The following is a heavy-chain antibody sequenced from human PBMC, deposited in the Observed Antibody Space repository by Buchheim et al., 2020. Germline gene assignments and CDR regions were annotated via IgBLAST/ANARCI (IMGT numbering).Heavy chain of an antibody. J-gene: IGHJ4*02. CDR3: ARYALANDY. D-gene: IGHD6-19*01. CDR1: GFTFSSLS. CDR2: ISSGGTTI. V-gene: IGHV3-48*01. Sequence: VQLVQSGGGLVQPGGSLRLSCAASGFTFSSLSMTWVRQAPGKGLGWLSYISSGGTTIYYADAVKGRFTISRDNDKNILYLALNSLTVEDTGIYFCARYALANDYWGQGT.